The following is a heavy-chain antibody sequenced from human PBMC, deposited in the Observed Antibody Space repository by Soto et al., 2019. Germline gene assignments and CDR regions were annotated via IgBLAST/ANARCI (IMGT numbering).Heavy chain of an antibody. D-gene: IGHD3-10*01. CDR2: ISTYNGNT. CDR3: TSELVRGLGSDY. V-gene: IGHV1-18*01. Sequence: QVQLVQSGAEVKKPGASVKVSCKASGYTFTSYGISWVRQAPGQGLEWMGWISTYNGNTKYAQKLQGRVTMTTDTSPTTSYMVLRSLRPDDTAVFYCTSELVRGLGSDYWGQGTLVTVSS. CDR1: GYTFTSYG. J-gene: IGHJ4*02.